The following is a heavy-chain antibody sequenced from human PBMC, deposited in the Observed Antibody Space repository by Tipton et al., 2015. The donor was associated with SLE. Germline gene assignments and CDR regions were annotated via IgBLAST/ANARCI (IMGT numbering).Heavy chain of an antibody. CDR1: GFTVSDNY. D-gene: IGHD5-12*01. Sequence: SLRLSCAASGFTVSDNYMSWVRQSSRKGLEWVSIIYADDTTYYTDSVKGRFTMSRDTSKNTVDLQMTSLRVDDTAVYYCARGLGGWLRFLSYWGQGSLVTVSS. V-gene: IGHV3-66*02. J-gene: IGHJ4*02. CDR3: ARGLGGWLRFLSY. CDR2: IYADDTT.